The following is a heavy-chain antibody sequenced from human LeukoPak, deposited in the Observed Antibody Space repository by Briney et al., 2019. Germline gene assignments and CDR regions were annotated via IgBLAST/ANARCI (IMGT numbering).Heavy chain of an antibody. V-gene: IGHV4-39*07. Sequence: PSETLSLTCTVSGGSISSRSYYWGWIRQPPGKGLEWIANIYYSGDTYYNPSLKSRVTISVGTSKNQFSLKLSSVAAADTAVYYCARDRSRWDLLPFDSWGQGTLVTVSS. CDR3: ARDRSRWDLLPFDS. CDR2: IYYSGDT. D-gene: IGHD1-26*01. J-gene: IGHJ4*02. CDR1: GGSISSRSYY.